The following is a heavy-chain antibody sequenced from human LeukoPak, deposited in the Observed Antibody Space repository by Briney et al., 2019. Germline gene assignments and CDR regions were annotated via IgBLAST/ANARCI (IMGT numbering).Heavy chain of an antibody. D-gene: IGHD6-13*01. CDR1: GYSFTNYW. CDR3: ARHAEYSSSWL. V-gene: IGHV5-51*01. CDR2: IFPADSDT. Sequence: GESLQISCKGSGYSFTNYWIGWVRQMPGKGLEWMGIIFPADSDTRYSPSFQGQVTISADKSITTAYLQWSSLKASDTATYYCARHAEYSSSWLWGQGTLVTVSS. J-gene: IGHJ4*02.